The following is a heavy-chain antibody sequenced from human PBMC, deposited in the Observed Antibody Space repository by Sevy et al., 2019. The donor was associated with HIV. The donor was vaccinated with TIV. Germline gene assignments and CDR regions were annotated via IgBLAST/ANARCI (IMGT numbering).Heavy chain of an antibody. D-gene: IGHD5-12*01. V-gene: IGHV3-48*01. J-gene: IGHJ6*02. CDR1: GFTFNIFS. Sequence: GGSLRLSCAASGFTFNIFSINWVRQAPGKGLEWVSYISSSTIYYADSVKGRFTISRANAKNSLSLQMNSLRAEDTAVYYCAGEGGYTDQGMDVWGQGTTVTVSS. CDR2: ISSSTI. CDR3: AGEGGYTDQGMDV.